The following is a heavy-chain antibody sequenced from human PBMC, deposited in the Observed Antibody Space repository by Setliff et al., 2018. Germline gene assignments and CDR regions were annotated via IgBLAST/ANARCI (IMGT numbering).Heavy chain of an antibody. Sequence: PSETLSLTCTVSGGSISSSNWWSWVRQPPGKGLEWIGEIYHSGSTNYNPSLKSQVTISVDKSKNQFFLKLSSVTAADTAVYYCAGSMVRGVTYDYWGQGTLVTVSS. V-gene: IGHV4-4*02. CDR3: AGSMVRGVTYDY. J-gene: IGHJ4*02. CDR2: IYHSGST. CDR1: GGSISSSNW. D-gene: IGHD3-10*01.